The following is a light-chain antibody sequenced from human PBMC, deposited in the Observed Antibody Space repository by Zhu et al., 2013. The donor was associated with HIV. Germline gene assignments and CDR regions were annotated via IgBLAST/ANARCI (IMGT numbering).Light chain of an antibody. CDR1: QGISSA. V-gene: IGKV1-13*02. CDR3: QQFNSYPFT. CDR2: DAS. J-gene: IGKJ3*01. Sequence: AIQLTQSPSSLSASVGDRVTITCRASQGISSALAWYQQKPGKAPKLLIYDASSLESGVPSRFSGSGSGTDFTLTISSLQPEDFATYYCQQFNSYPFTFGPWDQSGYQ.